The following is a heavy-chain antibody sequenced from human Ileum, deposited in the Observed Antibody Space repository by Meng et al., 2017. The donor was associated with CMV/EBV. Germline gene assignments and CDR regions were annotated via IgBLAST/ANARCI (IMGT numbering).Heavy chain of an antibody. J-gene: IGHJ4*02. Sequence: GESLKISCAASGFTVSSNYMSWVRQAPGKGLEWVSDLYSGGHTFYADSVKGRFTVSRDNSKNTVYLQMNSLRVEDTALYYCARDSPGFSGHADWGQGTLVTVSS. CDR3: ARDSPGFSGHAD. CDR1: GFTVSSNY. CDR2: LYSGGHT. D-gene: IGHD5-12*01. V-gene: IGHV3-66*02.